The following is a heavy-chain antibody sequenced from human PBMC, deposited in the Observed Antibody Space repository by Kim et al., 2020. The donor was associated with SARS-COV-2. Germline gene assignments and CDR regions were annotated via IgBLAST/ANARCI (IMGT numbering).Heavy chain of an antibody. Sequence: GGSLRLSCAASGFTFSSYAMHWVRQAPGKGLEWVAVISYDGSNKYYADSVKGRFTISRDNSKNTLYLQMNSLRAEDTAVYYCVREAVAGTNSFDYWGQGTLVTVSS. V-gene: IGHV3-30-3*01. CDR2: ISYDGSNK. CDR3: VREAVAGTNSFDY. CDR1: GFTFSSYA. J-gene: IGHJ4*02. D-gene: IGHD6-19*01.